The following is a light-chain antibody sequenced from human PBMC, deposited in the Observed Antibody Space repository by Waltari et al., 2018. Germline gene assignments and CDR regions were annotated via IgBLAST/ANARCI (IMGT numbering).Light chain of an antibody. CDR2: WAS. Sequence: VLTQSPDSLAVSPGERATLICNPSQSLLYSSNNKNALAWYQQKPGQPPKLLIYWASTRESGVPERFSGSGSGTEFTLTISSLQAEDVAVYYCQQYYITPPVTFGPGTKVDIK. V-gene: IGKV4-1*01. CDR3: QQYYITPPVT. CDR1: QSLLYSSNNKNA. J-gene: IGKJ3*01.